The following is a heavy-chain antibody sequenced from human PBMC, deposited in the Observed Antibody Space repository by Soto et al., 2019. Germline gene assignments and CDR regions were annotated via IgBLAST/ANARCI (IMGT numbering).Heavy chain of an antibody. CDR1: GFTFSSYW. D-gene: IGHD2-2*01. V-gene: IGHV3-7*01. J-gene: IGHJ5*02. CDR3: ARDPSPVVVPAAPWNWFDP. Sequence: GGSLRLSCAASGFTFSSYWMSWVRQAPGKGLEWVANIKQDGGEKYYVDSVKGRFTISRDNAKNSLYLQMNSLRAEDTAVDYCARDPSPVVVPAAPWNWFDPWGQGTLVTVSS. CDR2: IKQDGGEK.